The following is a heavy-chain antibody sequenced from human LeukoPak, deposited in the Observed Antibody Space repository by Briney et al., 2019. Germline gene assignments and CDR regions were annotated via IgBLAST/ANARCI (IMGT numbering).Heavy chain of an antibody. CDR3: GRDNRQQQLDFDY. V-gene: IGHV4-38-2*02. CDR1: GYSISSGYY. J-gene: IGHJ4*02. Sequence: SETLSLTCTVSGYSISSGYYCGWIRQPPGKGLEWIGSIYHSGSTYYNPSLKSRVTISVDTSKNQFSLKLSSVTAADTAVYYCGRDNRQQQLDFDYWGQGTLVTVSS. D-gene: IGHD6-13*01. CDR2: IYHSGST.